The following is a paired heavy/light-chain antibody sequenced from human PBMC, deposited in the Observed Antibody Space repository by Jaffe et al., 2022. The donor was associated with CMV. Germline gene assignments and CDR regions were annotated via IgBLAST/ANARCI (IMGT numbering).Heavy chain of an antibody. CDR3: ARGGFLEWLFPPDNLFDY. CDR1: GYTFTSYG. D-gene: IGHD3-3*01. V-gene: IGHV1-18*01. J-gene: IGHJ4*02. Sequence: QVQLVQSGAEVKKPGASVKVSCKASGYTFTSYGISWVRQAPGQGLEWMGWISAYNGNTNYAQKLQGRVTMTTDTSTSTAYMELRSLRSDDTAVYYCARGGFLEWLFPPDNLFDYWGQGTLVTVSS. CDR2: ISAYNGNT.
Light chain of an antibody. J-gene: IGKJ5*01. CDR1: QSVSSN. CDR2: GAS. Sequence: EIVMTQSPATLSVSPGERATLSCRASQSVSSNLAWYQQKPGQAPRLLIYGASTRATGIPARFSGSGSGTEFTLTISSLQSEDFAVYYCQQYNNWLSITFGQGTRLEIK. CDR3: QQYNNWLSIT. V-gene: IGKV3-15*01.